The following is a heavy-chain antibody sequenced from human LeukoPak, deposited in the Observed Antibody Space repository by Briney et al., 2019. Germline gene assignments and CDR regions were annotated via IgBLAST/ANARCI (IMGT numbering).Heavy chain of an antibody. D-gene: IGHD5-18*01. J-gene: IGHJ4*02. CDR2: ISYDGSNK. CDR3: ARDFSVDTAMVSRFDY. CDR1: GFTFSSYG. V-gene: IGHV3-30*03. Sequence: PGGSLRLSRAASGFTFSSYGMHWVRQAPGKGLEWVAVISYDGSNKYYADSVKGRFTISRDNSKNTLYLQMNSLRAEDTAVYYCARDFSVDTAMVSRFDYWGQGTLVTVSS.